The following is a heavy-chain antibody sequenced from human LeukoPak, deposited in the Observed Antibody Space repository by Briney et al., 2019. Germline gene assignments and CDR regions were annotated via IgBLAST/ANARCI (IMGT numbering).Heavy chain of an antibody. CDR1: GFTFSSYG. CDR3: AKVHLTYYYDSDGYGFQDY. V-gene: IGHV3-30*18. Sequence: GRSLRLSCAASGFTFSSYGMHWVRQAPGKGLEWVAVISYDGNNKYYGDSVKGRFTISRDNSKNTLFLQMNSLRTEDTAVYYCAKVHLTYYYDSDGYGFQDYWGQGTLVTVSS. J-gene: IGHJ4*02. CDR2: ISYDGNNK. D-gene: IGHD3-22*01.